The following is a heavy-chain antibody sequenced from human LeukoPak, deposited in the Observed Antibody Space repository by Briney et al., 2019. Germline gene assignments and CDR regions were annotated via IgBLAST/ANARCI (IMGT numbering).Heavy chain of an antibody. CDR2: ITSGSSHI. V-gene: IGHV3-21*01. CDR3: ARDPNGGSNGADNYNYMDV. J-gene: IGHJ6*03. CDR1: GFTFSSYN. Sequence: GGSLRLSCAASGFTFSSYNMNWVRQTPGQGLEWVSSITSGSSHIYYADSVKGRFTISRDNAKSSLYLQMNSLRAEDTAVYYLARDPNGGSNGADNYNYMDVWGKGPRSPSP. D-gene: IGHD2-8*01.